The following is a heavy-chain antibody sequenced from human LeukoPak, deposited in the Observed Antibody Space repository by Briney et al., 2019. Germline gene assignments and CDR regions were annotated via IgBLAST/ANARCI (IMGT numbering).Heavy chain of an antibody. Sequence: SETLSLTCAVYGGSFSGYYWSWIRQPPGKGLEWIGEINHSGSTNYNPSLKSRVTISVDTSKNQFSLKLSSVTAADTAVYYCAGRPTTVTGSWFDPWVQGTLVTVSS. CDR1: GGSFSGYY. V-gene: IGHV4-34*01. CDR2: INHSGST. CDR3: AGRPTTVTGSWFDP. D-gene: IGHD4-11*01. J-gene: IGHJ5*02.